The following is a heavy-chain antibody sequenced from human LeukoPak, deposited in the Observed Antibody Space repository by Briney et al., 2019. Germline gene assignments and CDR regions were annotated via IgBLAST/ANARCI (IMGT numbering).Heavy chain of an antibody. Sequence: SETLSLTCAVYGGSFSGYYWSWIRQPPGKGLEWIGEINHSGSTNYNPSLKSRVTISVDTSKNQFSLKLSSVTAADTAVYYCARGLGYSSGWYLRKYFDYWGQGTLVTVSS. D-gene: IGHD6-19*01. J-gene: IGHJ4*02. CDR1: GGSFSGYY. V-gene: IGHV4-34*01. CDR2: INHSGST. CDR3: ARGLGYSSGWYLRKYFDY.